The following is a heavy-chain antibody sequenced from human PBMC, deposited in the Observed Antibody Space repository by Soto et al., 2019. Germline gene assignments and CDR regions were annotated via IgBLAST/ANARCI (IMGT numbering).Heavy chain of an antibody. CDR2: ISGSGGST. CDR1: GFTFISYA. Sequence: GGSLRLSCAASGFTFISYAMSWVRQAPGKGLEWVSAISGSGGSTYYADSVKGRFTISRDNSKNTLYLQMNSLRAEDTAVYYCAKDMAGYCSSTSCPNYYYYGMDVWGQGTTVTVS. V-gene: IGHV3-23*01. J-gene: IGHJ6*02. D-gene: IGHD2-2*01. CDR3: AKDMAGYCSSTSCPNYYYYGMDV.